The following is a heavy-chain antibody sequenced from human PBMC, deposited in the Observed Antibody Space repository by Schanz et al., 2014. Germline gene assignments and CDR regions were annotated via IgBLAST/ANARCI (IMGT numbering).Heavy chain of an antibody. CDR3: AKEITVIVVVLDAFDI. J-gene: IGHJ3*02. Sequence: EVQLLESGGGPVEPGGSLRLSCAASGFTFSRYAMSWVRQAPGKGLEWVAAVSGGGGSTYYADSVKGRFIISRDNSKNTMYLQMNSLRDEDTAVYYCAKEITVIVVVLDAFDIWGQGTMVTVSS. CDR1: GFTFSRYA. D-gene: IGHD3-22*01. V-gene: IGHV3-23*01. CDR2: VSGGGGST.